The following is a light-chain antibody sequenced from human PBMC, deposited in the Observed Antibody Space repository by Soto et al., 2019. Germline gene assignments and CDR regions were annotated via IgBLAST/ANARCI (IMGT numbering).Light chain of an antibody. Sequence: DIQMTQSPSSVSASVGARGTITCRASPGIRTWLAWYQQKPGKPPKLLIYVASSLQSGVPSRFSGRGSRTDFTRTSSGRQPEDFAPYYCQQANCFPFTLGPGTKVDIK. CDR2: VAS. V-gene: IGKV1-12*02. CDR3: QQANCFPFT. CDR1: PGIRTW. J-gene: IGKJ3*01.